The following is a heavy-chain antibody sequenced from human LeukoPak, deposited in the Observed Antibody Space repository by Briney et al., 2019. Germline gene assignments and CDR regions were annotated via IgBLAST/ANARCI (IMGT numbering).Heavy chain of an antibody. J-gene: IGHJ5*02. D-gene: IGHD3-10*01. V-gene: IGHV1-18*01. CDR1: GYTFASYA. CDR2: ISAYNGNT. CDR3: ARTWFGELFWFDP. Sequence: ASVKVSCKASGYTFASYAIIWVRHAPGQGLEWMGWISAYNGNTNYAQKFQGRVTMTTDTSTSTAYMELRSLRSDDTAVYYCARTWFGELFWFDPWGQGTLVTVSS.